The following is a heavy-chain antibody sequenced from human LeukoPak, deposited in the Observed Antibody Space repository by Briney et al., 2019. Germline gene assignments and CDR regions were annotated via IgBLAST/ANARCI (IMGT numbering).Heavy chain of an antibody. D-gene: IGHD3-22*01. CDR1: GXTFSNFP. CDR2: VSSDGGST. Sequence: GGSLRLSCSASGXTFSNFPVHWVRQAPGKGQEYVSAVSSDGGSTYYADSVRGRFTISRDNSKNTLSLQMGSLRAEDTAVYYCVKAILFGSVSYYADWGQGTLVTVSS. CDR3: VKAILFGSVSYYAD. J-gene: IGHJ4*02. V-gene: IGHV3-64D*09.